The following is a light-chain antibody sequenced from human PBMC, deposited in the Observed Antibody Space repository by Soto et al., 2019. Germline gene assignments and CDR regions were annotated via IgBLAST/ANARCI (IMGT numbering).Light chain of an antibody. J-gene: IGLJ2*01. CDR2: EVS. V-gene: IGLV2-8*01. Sequence: QSALTQPPSASGSPGQSVTISCTGTSSDVGGYNYVSWYQQHPGKAPKLMIFEVSKRPSGVPNRFSGSKSGNTASLTVSGLQPEDEADYYCSSYTSSTTPLFGGGTKLTVL. CDR1: SSDVGGYNY. CDR3: SSYTSSTTPL.